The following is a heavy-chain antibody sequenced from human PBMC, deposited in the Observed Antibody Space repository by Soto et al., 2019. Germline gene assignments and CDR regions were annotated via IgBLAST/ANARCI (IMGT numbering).Heavy chain of an antibody. D-gene: IGHD2-15*01. V-gene: IGHV6-1*01. Sequence: PPQTLSLTCVGSGDTASSNSVAWNWVTQSPSRGLQWLGRTFYGSRWYSDYAVSVRSRTHINADTSKNQVSLQLNSVTPEDTAVYYCARSEEDSDYYFYGMDVWGQGTTVTVSS. CDR2: TFYGSRWYS. J-gene: IGHJ6*02. CDR1: GDTASSNSVA. CDR3: ARSEEDSDYYFYGMDV.